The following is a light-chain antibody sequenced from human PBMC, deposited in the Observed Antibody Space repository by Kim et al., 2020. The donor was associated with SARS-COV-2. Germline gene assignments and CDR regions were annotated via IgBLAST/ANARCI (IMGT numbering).Light chain of an antibody. V-gene: IGKV4-1*01. J-gene: IGKJ4*01. Sequence: STINCKSSQSVLYSSNNKIYLAWYQQKPGQPPKLLIYWASTRESGVPDRFSGSGSGTNFTLTISSLQAEDVAVYYCQQYYSTPQAFGGGTKVDIK. CDR2: WAS. CDR3: QQYYSTPQA. CDR1: QSVLYSSNNKIY.